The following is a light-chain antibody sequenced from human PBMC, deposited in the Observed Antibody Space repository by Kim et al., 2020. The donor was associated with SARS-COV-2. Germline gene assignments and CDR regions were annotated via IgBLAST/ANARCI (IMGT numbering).Light chain of an antibody. CDR1: SAHSDYA. V-gene: IGLV4-69*01. CDR2: VDDDGSH. J-gene: IGLJ3*02. CDR3: LTWGPGIRV. Sequence: QSVLTQSPSASASLGASVKLTCTLSSAHSDYAIAWHQKQSEKAPRFLITVDDDGSHTRGDGVADRFSGSSSGAERYLTISGLRPDDEADYYCLTWGPGIRVFGGGTQLTVL.